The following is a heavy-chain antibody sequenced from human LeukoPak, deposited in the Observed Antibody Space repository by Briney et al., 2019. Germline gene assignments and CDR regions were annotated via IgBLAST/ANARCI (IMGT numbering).Heavy chain of an antibody. Sequence: PSETLSLTCAVYGGSFSGYYWSWIRQPPGKGLEWIGEINHSGSTYSNPSLKGRVTISVDTSKNQFSLKLTSVPAAGTAVYYCAREGLNMVRGVIPREAWGWFDPWGQGTLVTVSS. CDR3: AREGLNMVRGVIPREAWGWFDP. CDR1: GGSFSGYY. D-gene: IGHD3-10*01. CDR2: INHSGST. V-gene: IGHV4-34*01. J-gene: IGHJ5*02.